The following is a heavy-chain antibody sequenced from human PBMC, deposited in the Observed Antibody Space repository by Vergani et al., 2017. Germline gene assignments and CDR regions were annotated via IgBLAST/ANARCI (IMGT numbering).Heavy chain of an antibody. D-gene: IGHD3-22*01. CDR2: IYYSWST. CDR3: ARVRRDDSSGDYYYYGMDV. Sequence: QVQLQDSGPGLVKPSQTLSLTCTVSGGSISSGDYYWCWIRQPPGKGLEWIGYIYYSWSTYYNPSLKSRVTISVDTSKNQFSLKLSSVTAADTAVYYCARVRRDDSSGDYYYYGMDVWGQGTTVTVSS. CDR1: GGSISSGDYY. J-gene: IGHJ6*02. V-gene: IGHV4-30-4*01.